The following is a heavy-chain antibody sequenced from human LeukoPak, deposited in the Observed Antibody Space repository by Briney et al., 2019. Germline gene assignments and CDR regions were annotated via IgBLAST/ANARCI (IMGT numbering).Heavy chain of an antibody. CDR3: ARGPNSNWSGLDF. Sequence: GGSLRLSCTASGFIFSDYSMIWVRQAPGKGLVWVSRISPTGSTTSYADSVKGRFTVSRDNAKNTLYLQVNNLRAEDTAVYYCARGPNSNWSGLDFWGQGTLLTVSS. J-gene: IGHJ4*02. CDR1: GFIFSDYS. D-gene: IGHD6-6*01. CDR2: ISPTGSTT. V-gene: IGHV3-74*01.